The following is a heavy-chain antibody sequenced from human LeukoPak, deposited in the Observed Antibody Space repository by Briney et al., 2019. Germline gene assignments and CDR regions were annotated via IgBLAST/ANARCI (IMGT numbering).Heavy chain of an antibody. J-gene: IGHJ4*02. Sequence: PSETLSLTCTVSGGSIGSYYWSWIRQPAGKGLEWVGRIYTIGSTNYDPSLKSRVTMSVDTSKNQFSLKLSSATAADTAVYYCARAKWFGELFLDYWGQGTLVTVSS. D-gene: IGHD3-10*01. V-gene: IGHV4-4*07. CDR2: IYTIGST. CDR3: ARAKWFGELFLDY. CDR1: GGSIGSYY.